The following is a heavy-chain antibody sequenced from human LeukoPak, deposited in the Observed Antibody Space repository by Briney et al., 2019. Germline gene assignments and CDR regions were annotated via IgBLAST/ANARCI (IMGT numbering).Heavy chain of an antibody. V-gene: IGHV4-61*01. CDR2: IYYTGNT. Sequence: SETLSLTCTVSGGSLSSDNFYWSWIRQPPGKGLEWVGNIYYTGNTNYNPSLKSRVTISVDTSKNQFSLRLSSLTAADTAVYYCARGNWYLDYWGQGTLVTVSS. CDR1: GGSLSSDNFY. CDR3: ARGNWYLDY. D-gene: IGHD1-1*01. J-gene: IGHJ4*02.